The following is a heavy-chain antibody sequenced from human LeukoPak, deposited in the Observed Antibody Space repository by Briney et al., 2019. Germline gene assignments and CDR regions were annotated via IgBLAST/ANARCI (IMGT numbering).Heavy chain of an antibody. Sequence: GGSLRLSCAASGFTFSSYAMSWVRQAPGKGLEWVSAISGSGGSTYYADSVKGRFTISRDNSKNTLYLQMNSLRAEDTAVYYCAKATDFLVVAATQDYWGQGTLVTVSS. D-gene: IGHD2-15*01. CDR3: AKATDFLVVAATQDY. V-gene: IGHV3-23*01. CDR1: GFTFSSYA. J-gene: IGHJ4*02. CDR2: ISGSGGST.